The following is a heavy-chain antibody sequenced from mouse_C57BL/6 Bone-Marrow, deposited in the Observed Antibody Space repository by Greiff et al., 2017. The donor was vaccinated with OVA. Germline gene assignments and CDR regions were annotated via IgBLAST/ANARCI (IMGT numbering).Heavy chain of an antibody. V-gene: IGHV5-6*01. Sequence: EVQGVESGGDLVKPGGSLKLSCAASGFTFSSYGMSWVRQTPDKRLEWVATISSGGSYTYYPDSVKGRFTISRDNAKNTLYLQMSSLKSEDTAMYYCARPRDYFDYWGQGTTLTVSS. J-gene: IGHJ2*01. CDR1: GFTFSSYG. CDR2: ISSGGSYT. CDR3: ARPRDYFDY.